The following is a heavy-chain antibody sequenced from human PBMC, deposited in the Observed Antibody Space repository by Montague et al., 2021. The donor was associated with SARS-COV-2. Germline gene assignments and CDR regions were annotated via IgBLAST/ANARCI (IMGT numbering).Heavy chain of an antibody. CDR2: IFHTGTP. CDR1: GGSISSGGFS. CDR3: ARLKVAPNGGWNWFDP. D-gene: IGHD6-19*01. V-gene: IGHV4-30-2*01. J-gene: IGHJ5*02. Sequence: TLSLTCSLSGGSISSGGFSWSWIRQPPGKGLEWIGRIFHTGTPHYSPSLKSRVTISIDRSKNQFSLNLDSVTAADTAVYYCARLKVAPNGGWNWFDPWGQGILVTVSS.